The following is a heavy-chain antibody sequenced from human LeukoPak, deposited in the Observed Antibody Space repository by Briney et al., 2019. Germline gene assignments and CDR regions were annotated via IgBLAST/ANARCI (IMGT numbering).Heavy chain of an antibody. CDR3: ARVNWGGWFDP. Sequence: SETLSLTCAAYGGSFSGYYWSWIRQPPGKGLEWIGEINHSRSTNYNPSLKSRVTISVDTSKNQFSLKLSSVTAADTAVYYCARVNWGGWFDPWGQGTLVTVSS. CDR2: INHSRST. J-gene: IGHJ5*02. D-gene: IGHD7-27*01. V-gene: IGHV4-34*01. CDR1: GGSFSGYY.